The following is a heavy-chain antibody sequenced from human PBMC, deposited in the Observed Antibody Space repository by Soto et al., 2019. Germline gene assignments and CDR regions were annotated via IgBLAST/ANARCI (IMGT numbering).Heavy chain of an antibody. Sequence: QVQLQESGPGLVKPSQTLSLTCTVSSGSISSDGYYWSWIRQHPGKGLEWIGYIHYSGSTNYNPALKSRVTLAVDPSKHQFSLKLRSVTAADTAVYYCARAEYFDSWGQGTLVTVSS. CDR2: IHYSGST. CDR3: ARAEYFDS. D-gene: IGHD6-6*01. V-gene: IGHV4-31*03. CDR1: SGSISSDGYY. J-gene: IGHJ4*02.